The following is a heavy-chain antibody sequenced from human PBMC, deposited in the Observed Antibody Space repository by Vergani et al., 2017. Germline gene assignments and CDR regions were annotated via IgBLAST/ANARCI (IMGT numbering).Heavy chain of an antibody. Sequence: QLQLQESGPGLVKPSETLSLTCTVSGGSISSSSYYWGWIRQPPGKGLEGIGNIYYSGSTYYNPSLKSRVTISVDTSKNQFSLKLGSVTAADTAVYYCARWYSSGWHDAFDIWGQGTMVTVSS. D-gene: IGHD6-19*01. CDR1: GGSISSSSYY. V-gene: IGHV4-39*01. CDR2: IYYSGST. J-gene: IGHJ3*02. CDR3: ARWYSSGWHDAFDI.